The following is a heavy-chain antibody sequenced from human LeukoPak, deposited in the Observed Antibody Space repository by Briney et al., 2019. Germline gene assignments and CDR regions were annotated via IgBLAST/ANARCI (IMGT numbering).Heavy chain of an antibody. J-gene: IGHJ4*02. D-gene: IGHD3-22*01. CDR2: INPKSGYT. V-gene: IGHV1-2*02. Sequence: ASVKVSCKTSGYTFTGYYMQWVRQAPGQGPEWMGWINPKSGYTNYAQKFQGRVTMTGDKSINTAYMELSRLGSDDTAMYYCARDPSGDSSGYPFDYWGQGTLVTVS. CDR3: ARDPSGDSSGYPFDY. CDR1: GYTFTGYY.